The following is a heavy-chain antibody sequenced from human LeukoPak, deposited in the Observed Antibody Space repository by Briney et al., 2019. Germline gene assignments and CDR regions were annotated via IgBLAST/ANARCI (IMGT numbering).Heavy chain of an antibody. J-gene: IGHJ4*02. CDR2: INHSGST. CDR3: ARRRAIRSPIDY. CDR1: GGSFSGYY. D-gene: IGHD2-21*01. V-gene: IGHV4-34*01. Sequence: SETLSLTCAVYGGSFSGYYWSWIRQPPGKGLEWSGEINHSGSTNYNPSLKSRVTISVDTSKNQFSLKLSSVAAADTAVYYCARRRAIRSPIDYWGQGTLVTVSS.